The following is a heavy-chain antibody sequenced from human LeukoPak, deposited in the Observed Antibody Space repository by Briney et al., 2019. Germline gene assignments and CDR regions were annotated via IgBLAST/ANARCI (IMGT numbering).Heavy chain of an antibody. CDR1: GYSFTSYW. CDR2: IYPGDFDT. V-gene: IGHV5-51*01. Sequence: GESLKISCKGSGYSFTSYWIGWVRQMPGKDLEWMGIIYPGDFDTRYSPSFQGQVTISADKSISTAYLQWSSLKASDTAMYYCARRGGSYQNWFDPWGQGTLVTVSS. CDR3: ARRGGSYQNWFDP. J-gene: IGHJ5*02. D-gene: IGHD1-26*01.